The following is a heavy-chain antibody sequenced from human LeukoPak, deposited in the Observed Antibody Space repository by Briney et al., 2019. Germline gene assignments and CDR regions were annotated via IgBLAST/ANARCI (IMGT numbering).Heavy chain of an antibody. V-gene: IGHV3-74*01. J-gene: IGHJ4*02. CDR1: GFTFSSFW. CDR3: SRGEFSSRWGDY. CDR2: INTDGSST. Sequence: GGSLRLSCAASGFTFSSFWMHWVRQAPGKGLVWVSRINTDGSSTSYADSVKGRFTISRDNAKNTLYLQVNSLRAEDTAVHYRSRGEFSSRWGDYWGQGTLVTVSS. D-gene: IGHD6-13*01.